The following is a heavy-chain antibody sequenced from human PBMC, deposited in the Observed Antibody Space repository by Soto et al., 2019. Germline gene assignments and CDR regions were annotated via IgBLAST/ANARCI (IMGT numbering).Heavy chain of an antibody. J-gene: IGHJ6*02. D-gene: IGHD6-19*01. Sequence: QIQLVQSGAEVKEPGASVRVSCKASGFTFTSYGISWVRQAPGQGLEWMGWISAYSGNTNFVQRLQGRVTMTTDTSTSTAYMELRSLRSDDTAVYYCARDSQWLAKKYYYGMDVWGQGTTVTVSS. V-gene: IGHV1-18*01. CDR1: GFTFTSYG. CDR3: ARDSQWLAKKYYYGMDV. CDR2: ISAYSGNT.